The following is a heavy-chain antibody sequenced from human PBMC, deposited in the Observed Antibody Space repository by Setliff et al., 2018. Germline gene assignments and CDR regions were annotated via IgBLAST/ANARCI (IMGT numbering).Heavy chain of an antibody. D-gene: IGHD5-12*01. J-gene: IGHJ4*02. CDR3: ARGGYNGYAVFDD. V-gene: IGHV4-61*02. CDR2: IYPSGGT. CDR1: GGSISSGHYY. Sequence: TLSLTCTVSGGSISSGHYYWNWIRQPAGKGLEWIGRIYPSGGTNYNPSLKSRVTISVDTSKNHFSLKLTSVTAADTAVYYCARGGYNGYAVFDDWGQGALVTVSS.